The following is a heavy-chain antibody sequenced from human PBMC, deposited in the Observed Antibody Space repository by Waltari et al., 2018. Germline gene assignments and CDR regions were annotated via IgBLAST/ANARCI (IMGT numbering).Heavy chain of an antibody. V-gene: IGHV4-34*01. CDR1: GGSFSGYY. CDR2: INHGAST. D-gene: IGHD3-3*01. CDR3: ARRLGRFLEWSTSILKDGRFDP. J-gene: IGHJ5*02. Sequence: QVQLQQWGAGLLKPSETLSLTCAVYGGSFSGYYWSWIRQPPGKGLEWIGEINHGASTTYDPSSKSRVTISVETSKNQFSLKRSSVTAADTAVYYCARRLGRFLEWSTSILKDGRFDPWGQGTLVTVSS.